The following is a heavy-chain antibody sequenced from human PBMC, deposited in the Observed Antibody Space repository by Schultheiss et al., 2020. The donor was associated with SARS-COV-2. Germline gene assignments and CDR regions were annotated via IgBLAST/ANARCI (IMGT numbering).Heavy chain of an antibody. D-gene: IGHD6-6*01. CDR2: INHSGST. J-gene: IGHJ6*03. CDR1: GGSFSGYY. Sequence: SETLSLTCAVYGGSFSGYYWSWIRQPPGKGLEWIGEINHSGSTNYNPSLKSRVTISVDTSKNQFSLKLSSVTAADTAVYYCARGASIAARPKRVTYYYYYMDVWGKGTTVTVSS. V-gene: IGHV4-34*01. CDR3: ARGASIAARPKRVTYYYYYMDV.